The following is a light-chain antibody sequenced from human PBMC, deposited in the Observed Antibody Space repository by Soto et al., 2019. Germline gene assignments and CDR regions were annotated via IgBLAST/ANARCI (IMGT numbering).Light chain of an antibody. V-gene: IGLV2-11*01. CDR1: TSDVGGYNF. Sequence: QSALTQPRSVSGSPGQSVTTSCTGTTSDVGGYNFVSWYQQRPGKVPKLMIYDVSIRPSGVPDRFSGSKSGNTASLTISGLQAEDEADYYCCSYVGSDTSFVFGSGTKVTVL. CDR2: DVS. CDR3: CSYVGSDTSFV. J-gene: IGLJ1*01.